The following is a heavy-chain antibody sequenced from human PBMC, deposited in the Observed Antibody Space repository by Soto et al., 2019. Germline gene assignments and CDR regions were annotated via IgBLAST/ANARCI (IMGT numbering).Heavy chain of an antibody. V-gene: IGHV3-23*01. D-gene: IGHD3-16*01. Sequence: EVQLLESGGGLVQPGGSLRLSCAASGFSFSTFEMSWVRQAPGRGLEWVSFISDDGSRTYYGDAVKGRFTIARDNSKHTLYLEMNSMTADDRAVYACVKGGWFDFWGQGTLVTVSS. CDR2: ISDDGSRT. J-gene: IGHJ5*01. CDR3: VKGGWFDF. CDR1: GFSFSTFE.